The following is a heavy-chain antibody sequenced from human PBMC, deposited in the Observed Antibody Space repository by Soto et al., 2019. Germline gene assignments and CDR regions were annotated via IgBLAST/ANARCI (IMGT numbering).Heavy chain of an antibody. J-gene: IGHJ4*02. CDR2: INHSGST. D-gene: IGHD5-12*01. CDR3: ARGRWLQLIYFDY. Sequence: PSETLSLTCAVYGGSFSGYYWSWIRQPPGKVLEWIGEINHSGSTNYNPSLKSRVTISVDTSKNQFSLNLRSVTAADTAVYYCARGRWLQLIYFDYWGQGTLVPVSS. CDR1: GGSFSGYY. V-gene: IGHV4-34*01.